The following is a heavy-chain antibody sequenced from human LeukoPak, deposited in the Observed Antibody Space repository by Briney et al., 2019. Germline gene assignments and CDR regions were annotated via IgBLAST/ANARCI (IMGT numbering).Heavy chain of an antibody. V-gene: IGHV4-59*08. Sequence: SETLSLTCTVSGGSISSYYWTWIRQPPGKGLEWIGYIYYSGSTKYNPSLKNRVTISVDTSKNQFSLNLASVTAADTAIYYCARLSYYYDSSESDIWSQGTMVTVSS. CDR3: ARLSYYYDSSESDI. D-gene: IGHD3-22*01. J-gene: IGHJ3*02. CDR1: GGSISSYY. CDR2: IYYSGST.